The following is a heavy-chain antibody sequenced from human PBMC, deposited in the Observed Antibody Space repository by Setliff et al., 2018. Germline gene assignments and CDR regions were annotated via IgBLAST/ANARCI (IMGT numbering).Heavy chain of an antibody. Sequence: GGSLRLSCAASGFTFSSYAMSWVRQAPGKGLKWVSAISGSGGSTYYADSVKGRFTISRDISKNTLYLQMNSLRPEDTAVYYCARGGDYCGGECYIPPPDSYWGQGTLVTVSS. D-gene: IGHD2-21*01. CDR1: GFTFSSYA. J-gene: IGHJ4*02. CDR3: ARGGDYCGGECYIPPPDSY. CDR2: ISGSGGST. V-gene: IGHV3-23*01.